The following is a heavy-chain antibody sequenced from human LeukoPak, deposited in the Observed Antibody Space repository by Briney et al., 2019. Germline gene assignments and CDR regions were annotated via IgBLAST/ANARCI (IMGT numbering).Heavy chain of an antibody. J-gene: IGHJ6*03. Sequence: GGSLRLSCAASGFTFSSYAMSWVRQAPGKGLEWVSVIYTGGSTYYADSVKGRFTISRDNSTNTLYLQMNNLRAEDAAVYYCARDPYYYMDVWGKGTTVTVSS. CDR1: GFTFSSYA. CDR2: IYTGGST. V-gene: IGHV3-53*01. CDR3: ARDPYYYMDV.